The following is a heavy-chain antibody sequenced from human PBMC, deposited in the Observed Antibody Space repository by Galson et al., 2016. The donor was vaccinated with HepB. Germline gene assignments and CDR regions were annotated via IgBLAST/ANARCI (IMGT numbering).Heavy chain of an antibody. D-gene: IGHD1-7*01. CDR2: ISGASRAT. CDR3: ARELDGRAFDI. V-gene: IGHV3-23*01. Sequence: SLRLSCAASGFSFSSYSMSWVRQAPGKGLEWVSIISGASRATYYADSVKGRFTISRDNAKNSLFLQMNSLRADDTARYYCARELDGRAFDIWGQGTMVTVSS. CDR1: GFSFSSYS. J-gene: IGHJ3*02.